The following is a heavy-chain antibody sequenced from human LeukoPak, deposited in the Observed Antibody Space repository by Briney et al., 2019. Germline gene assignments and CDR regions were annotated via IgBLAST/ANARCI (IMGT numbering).Heavy chain of an antibody. D-gene: IGHD4-17*01. J-gene: IGHJ4*02. CDR3: ARGPRDSWWSTVTTTGSNDY. CDR2: IKQDGSEK. Sequence: PGGSLRLSCAASGFSVSTHYMSWVRQAPGKGMERVANIKQDGSEKYYVDSVKGRFTISRDNAKNSLYLQMNSLRAEDTAMYYCARGPRDSWWSTVTTTGSNDYWGQGTLVTVSS. CDR1: GFSVSTHY. V-gene: IGHV3-7*01.